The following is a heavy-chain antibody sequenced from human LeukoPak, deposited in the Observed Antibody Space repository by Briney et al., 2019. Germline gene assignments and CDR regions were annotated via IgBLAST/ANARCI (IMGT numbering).Heavy chain of an antibody. CDR2: IYYSGST. CDR3: ARFGSLREPILDY. Sequence: SETLSLTCTVSGGSISSYYWSWIRQPPGKGLEWIGYIYYSGSTNYKPSLKSRVTISVDTSKNQFSLKLSSVTAADTAVYYCARFGSLREPILDYWGQGTLVTVSS. D-gene: IGHD3-16*01. CDR1: GGSISSYY. V-gene: IGHV4-59*01. J-gene: IGHJ4*02.